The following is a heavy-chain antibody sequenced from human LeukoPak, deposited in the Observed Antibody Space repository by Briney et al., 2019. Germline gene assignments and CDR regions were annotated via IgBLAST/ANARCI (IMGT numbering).Heavy chain of an antibody. J-gene: IGHJ4*02. CDR3: ARHGSHSSSWYYFDY. CDR2: IYYSGST. D-gene: IGHD6-13*01. Sequence: SETLSLTCTVSGGSISSYYWSWIRQPPGKGLEWIGYIYYSGSTNYNPSLKSRVTISVDTSKNQFSLKLSSVTAADTAVYYCARHGSHSSSWYYFDYWGQGTLVTVSS. V-gene: IGHV4-59*08. CDR1: GGSISSYY.